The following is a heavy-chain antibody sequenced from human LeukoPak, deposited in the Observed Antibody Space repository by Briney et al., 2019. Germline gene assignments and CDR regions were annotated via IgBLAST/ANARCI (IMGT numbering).Heavy chain of an antibody. D-gene: IGHD3-16*01. CDR2: ISRSGTII. V-gene: IGHV3-48*03. CDR1: GFTFSGYE. CDR3: ARVSYADGGYFDY. Sequence: AGGSLRLSCAASGFTFSGYEMNWVRQAPGKGLEWVSYISRSGTIISYADSVRGRLTISRDNAKNSLYLQMNSLRAEDTAVYYCARVSYADGGYFDYWGQGTLVTVSS. J-gene: IGHJ4*02.